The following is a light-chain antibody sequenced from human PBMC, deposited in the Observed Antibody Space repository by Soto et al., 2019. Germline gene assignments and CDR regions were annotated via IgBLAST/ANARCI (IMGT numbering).Light chain of an antibody. CDR3: CSYAGSNNYV. Sequence: QSVLTQPASVSGSPGQSITISCTGTSSDVGSYNFVSWYQQHPGKAPKLMIYEANKRPSGVSNHFSGSKSGNTASLTIAGLQAEDEADYCCCSYAGSNNYVFGTGTKLTVL. CDR1: SSDVGSYNF. CDR2: EAN. J-gene: IGLJ1*01. V-gene: IGLV2-23*01.